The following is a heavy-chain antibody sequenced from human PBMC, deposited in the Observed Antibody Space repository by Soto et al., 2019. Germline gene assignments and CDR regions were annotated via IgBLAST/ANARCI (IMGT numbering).Heavy chain of an antibody. CDR3: ARQRTTVVTQAYFDH. V-gene: IGHV4-39*01. D-gene: IGHD2-21*02. J-gene: IGHJ4*02. CDR1: GESISSSCYC. Sequence: PSETLSLTCIVAGESISSSCYCWGWIRQPPGKGLEWIGSIYYSGRTYYNPSFKSRVTISIDTSKNQFSLKLSSVTATDTAVYYCARQRTTVVTQAYFDHWGQGALVTVSS. CDR2: IYYSGRT.